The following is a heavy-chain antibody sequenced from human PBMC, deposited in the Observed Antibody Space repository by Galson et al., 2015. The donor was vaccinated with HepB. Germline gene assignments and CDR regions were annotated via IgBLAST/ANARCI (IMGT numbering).Heavy chain of an antibody. CDR1: GLRLRNYG. Sequence: SVKVSCKASGLRLRNYGVNWVRQAPGQGLEWMGWISAFSDNTKSAQKFQGRVTFSTDTSTNTIYMELRSLTSDDTAIYFCARDRCIAAAMPECAFDTWGQGTVVTVSS. J-gene: IGHJ3*02. CDR2: ISAFSDNT. V-gene: IGHV1-18*01. CDR3: ARDRCIAAAMPECAFDT. D-gene: IGHD6-13*01.